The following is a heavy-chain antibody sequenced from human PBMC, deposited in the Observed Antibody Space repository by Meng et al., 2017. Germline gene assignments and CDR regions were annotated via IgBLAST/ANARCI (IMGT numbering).Heavy chain of an antibody. CDR1: GGSFSGYY. CDR3: ARVQVVVAATHDYYYYGMDV. CDR2: INHSGST. Sequence: ESLKISCAVYGGSFSGYYWSWIRQPPGKGLEWIGEINHSGSTNYNPSLKSRVTISVDTSKNQFSLKLSSVTAADTAVYYCARVQVVVAATHDYYYYGMDVWGQGTTVTVSS. V-gene: IGHV4-34*01. D-gene: IGHD2-15*01. J-gene: IGHJ6*02.